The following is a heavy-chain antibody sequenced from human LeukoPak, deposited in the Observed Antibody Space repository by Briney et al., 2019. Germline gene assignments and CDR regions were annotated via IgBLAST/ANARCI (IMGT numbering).Heavy chain of an antibody. V-gene: IGHV1-2*02. D-gene: IGHD3-10*01. Sequence: ASVKVSSKASGYTFTGYYMHWVRQAPGQGLEWMGWINPNSGGTNYAQKFQGRVTITADESTSTAYMELSSLRSEDTAVYYCASSGTGIHYYYYYMDVWGKGTTVTISS. J-gene: IGHJ6*03. CDR3: ASSGTGIHYYYYYMDV. CDR2: INPNSGGT. CDR1: GYTFTGYY.